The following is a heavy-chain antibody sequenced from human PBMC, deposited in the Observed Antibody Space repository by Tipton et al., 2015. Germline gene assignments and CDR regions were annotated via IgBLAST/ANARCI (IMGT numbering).Heavy chain of an antibody. CDR1: SDSINKYY. D-gene: IGHD4-23*01. CDR3: ARARGRHGGLFDS. CDR2: IQYSGGT. J-gene: IGHJ4*02. Sequence: TLSLTCTVSSDSINKYYWSWIRQPPGKELEWIGYIQYSGGTNYNPSLESRVTISVDTSKTQFSLKVSSVTAADTAMYYCARARGRHGGLFDSRGQGTLVTVSS. V-gene: IGHV4-59*07.